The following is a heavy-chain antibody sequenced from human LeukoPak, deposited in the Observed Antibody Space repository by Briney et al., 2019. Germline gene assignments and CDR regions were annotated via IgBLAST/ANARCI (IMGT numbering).Heavy chain of an antibody. D-gene: IGHD6-13*01. Sequence: QPGGSLRLSCAASGFTFSNYWMSWVRQTPGKGLEWVANIKPDGGEEYYVDSVKGRFTISRDNVNDLLYLQLNSLRAEDTAVYYCASLASWYFFDHWGQGALVTVSS. CDR2: IKPDGGEE. CDR1: GFTFSNYW. J-gene: IGHJ4*02. V-gene: IGHV3-7*01. CDR3: ASLASWYFFDH.